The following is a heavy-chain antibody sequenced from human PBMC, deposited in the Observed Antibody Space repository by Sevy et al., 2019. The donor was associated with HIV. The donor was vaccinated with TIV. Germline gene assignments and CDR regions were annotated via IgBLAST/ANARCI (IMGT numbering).Heavy chain of an antibody. CDR2: IYTSGST. CDR1: GGSISSYY. CDR3: ARVKEYYDILTDLTYDAFDI. Sequence: SETLSLTCTVSGGSISSYYWSWIQQPAGKGLEWIGRIYTSGSTNYNPSLKSRVTMSVDTSKNQFSLKLSSVTAADTAVYYCARVKEYYDILTDLTYDAFDIWGQGTMVTVSS. V-gene: IGHV4-4*07. D-gene: IGHD3-9*01. J-gene: IGHJ3*02.